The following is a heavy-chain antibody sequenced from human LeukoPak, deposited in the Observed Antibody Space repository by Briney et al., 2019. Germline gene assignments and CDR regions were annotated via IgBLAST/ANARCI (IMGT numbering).Heavy chain of an antibody. D-gene: IGHD5-12*01. CDR2: ISGSGGST. V-gene: IGHV3-23*01. CDR1: GVTFIRSV. J-gene: IGHJ4*02. CDR3: AQGDPPRNWVATFGC. Sequence: GGSLRLSCAASGVTFIRSVMSWVRQAPGKGLEWVSSISGSGGSTYYADSVKGRFTISRDNSKNTLYLQMNSLRAEDTAVYYCAQGDPPRNWVATFGCWGQGSLVTVSS.